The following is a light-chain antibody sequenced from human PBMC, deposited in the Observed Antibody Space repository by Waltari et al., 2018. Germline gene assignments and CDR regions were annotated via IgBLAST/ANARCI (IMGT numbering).Light chain of an antibody. CDR1: SSNIAVNT. CDR3: AAWDDSLYGRV. J-gene: IGLJ2*01. V-gene: IGLV1-44*01. CDR2: GNN. Sequence: QSVLTQPPSASGTPGQTVSISCSGGSSNIAVNTVNWYQQLPGMAPKLLINGNNQRPSGVPDGFSGSKSGTSASLAISGLQSEDEADYYCAAWDDSLYGRVFGGGTKLTVL.